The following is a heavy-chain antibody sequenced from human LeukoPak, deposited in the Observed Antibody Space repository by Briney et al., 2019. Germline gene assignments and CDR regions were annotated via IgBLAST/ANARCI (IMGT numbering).Heavy chain of an antibody. CDR3: AALSGVGVKIGFDY. CDR1: GFTVSSNH. Sequence: PGGSLRLSCAASGFTVSSNHMNWVRQAPGKGLEWVSIIYYGGNTYYADSVKGRFTISRDNSKNTLYLDINNLRAEDTAVYYCAALSGVGVKIGFDYWGQGSVVIVSS. J-gene: IGHJ4*02. D-gene: IGHD1-26*01. V-gene: IGHV3-66*01. CDR2: IYYGGNT.